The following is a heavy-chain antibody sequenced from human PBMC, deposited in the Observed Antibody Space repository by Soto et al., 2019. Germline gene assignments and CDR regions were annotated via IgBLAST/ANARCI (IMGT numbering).Heavy chain of an antibody. CDR1: GYTLTELS. J-gene: IGHJ3*02. D-gene: IGHD5-12*01. CDR2: FDPEDGET. Sequence: ASVKVSCKVSGYTLTELSMHWVRQAPGRGLEWMGGFDPEDGETIYAQKFQGRVTMTEDTSTDTAYMELRSLRSEDTAVYYCATIYSGYDFGAFDIWGQGTMVTVSS. CDR3: ATIYSGYDFGAFDI. V-gene: IGHV1-24*01.